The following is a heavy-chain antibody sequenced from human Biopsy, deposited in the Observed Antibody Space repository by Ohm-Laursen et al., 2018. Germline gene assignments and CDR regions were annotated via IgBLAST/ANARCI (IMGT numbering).Heavy chain of an antibody. J-gene: IGHJ6*02. CDR3: ARGSGYFKLDV. CDR2: INQSGST. CDR1: GGSISSVGYY. Sequence: SDTLSLTCSVSGGSISSVGYYWNWVRQPPGKGLEWIGEINQSGSTKYNPSLKSRATLSADSSNSQFSLRLTSVTAADTAIYYCARGSGYFKLDVWGQGTTVTVSS. V-gene: IGHV4-34*01. D-gene: IGHD5-12*01.